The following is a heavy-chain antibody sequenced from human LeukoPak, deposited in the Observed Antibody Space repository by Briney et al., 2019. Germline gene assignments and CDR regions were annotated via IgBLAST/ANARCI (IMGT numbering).Heavy chain of an antibody. J-gene: IGHJ4*02. V-gene: IGHV6-1*01. CDR2: TLYRSKWNN. Sequence: SQTLSLTCAISGDSVSSSVAAWNWIRQSPSRGLEWLGRTLYRSKWNNDYALSVRSRITINADTSKNQFSLQFNAVTPEDTVFYYCGRDMGLRPGGIDHWGQGMLVTVSP. D-gene: IGHD4-17*01. CDR1: GDSVSSSVAA. CDR3: GRDMGLRPGGIDH.